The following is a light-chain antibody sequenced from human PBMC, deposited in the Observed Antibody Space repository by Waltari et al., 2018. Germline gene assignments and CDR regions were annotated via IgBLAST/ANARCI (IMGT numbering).Light chain of an antibody. V-gene: IGLV3-21*02. CDR3: HVWDMTSDSWV. CDR2: DDA. J-gene: IGLJ3*02. CDR1: NIGRKS. Sequence: SYVLTQPRSVSVAPGQTARITCGGQNIGRKSVHWYQQKAGRAPVLVIYDDASRPSGSPEEFSGFISADTATLAISGVEPGDEADYYCHVWDMTSDSWVFGGGTHLAVL.